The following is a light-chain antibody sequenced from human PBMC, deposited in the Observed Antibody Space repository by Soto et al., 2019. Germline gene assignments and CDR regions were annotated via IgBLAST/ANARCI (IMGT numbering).Light chain of an antibody. CDR3: SSYTSSSTLVV. CDR1: SSDVCGYNY. V-gene: IGLV2-14*01. J-gene: IGLJ1*01. Sequence: QSVLTQPASVSGSPGQSITISCTGTSSDVCGYNYVSWYQQHPGKAPKLMIYDVSNRPSGVSNRFSGSKSGNTASLTISGLQAEDEADYYCSSYTSSSTLVVFGTGTNVT. CDR2: DVS.